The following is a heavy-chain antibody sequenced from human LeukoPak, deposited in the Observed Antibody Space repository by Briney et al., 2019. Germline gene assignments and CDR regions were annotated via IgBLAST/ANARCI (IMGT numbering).Heavy chain of an antibody. CDR1: GFTFSSYS. D-gene: IGHD6-6*01. Sequence: GGSLRLSCAASGFTFSSYSMNWVRQAPGKGLEWVSSISSSSSYIYYADSVKGRFTISRDNAKNSLYLQMNSLRAEDTAVYYCARDGPIAARPYFDYWGQGTLVTVSS. CDR2: ISSSSSYI. V-gene: IGHV3-21*01. J-gene: IGHJ4*02. CDR3: ARDGPIAARPYFDY.